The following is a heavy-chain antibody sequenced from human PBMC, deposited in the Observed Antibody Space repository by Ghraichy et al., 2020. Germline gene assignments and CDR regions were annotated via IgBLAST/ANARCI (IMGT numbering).Heavy chain of an antibody. Sequence: GESLNISCAASGFTFSSYWMYWVRQAPGKGLVWVSRINSDGSSTSYADSVKGRFTISRDNAKNTLYLQMNSLRAEDTAVYYCARTKGRNYDILTGYPPYLYDYWGQGTLVTVSS. CDR2: INSDGSST. D-gene: IGHD3-9*01. J-gene: IGHJ4*02. CDR1: GFTFSSYW. CDR3: ARTKGRNYDILTGYPPYLYDY. V-gene: IGHV3-74*01.